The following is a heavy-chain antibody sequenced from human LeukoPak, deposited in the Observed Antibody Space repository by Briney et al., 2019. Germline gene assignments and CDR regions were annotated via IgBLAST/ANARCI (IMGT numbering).Heavy chain of an antibody. Sequence: GGSLRLSCAASGFTFSSYAMSWVRQAPGKGLEWVSAISGSGGSTYYADSVKGRFTISRDNSKNTLYLQMNSLRAEDTAVYYCAKNPELIVVVTAGRYFDYWGQGTLVTVSS. CDR2: ISGSGGST. CDR1: GFTFSSYA. D-gene: IGHD2-21*02. J-gene: IGHJ4*02. V-gene: IGHV3-23*01. CDR3: AKNPELIVVVTAGRYFDY.